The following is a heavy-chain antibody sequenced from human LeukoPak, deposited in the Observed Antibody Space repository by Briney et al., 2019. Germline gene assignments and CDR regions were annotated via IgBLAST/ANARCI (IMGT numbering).Heavy chain of an antibody. Sequence: GGSLRLSCAASGFTFSSYGMHWVRQAPGKGLEWVAVIWYDGSNKYYADSVKGRFTISRDNSKNTLYLQMNSLRAEDTAVYYCATDPRPYYYDSSGYLRWDYWGQGTLVTVSS. V-gene: IGHV3-33*01. J-gene: IGHJ4*02. CDR3: ATDPRPYYYDSSGYLRWDY. CDR2: IWYDGSNK. CDR1: GFTFSSYG. D-gene: IGHD3-22*01.